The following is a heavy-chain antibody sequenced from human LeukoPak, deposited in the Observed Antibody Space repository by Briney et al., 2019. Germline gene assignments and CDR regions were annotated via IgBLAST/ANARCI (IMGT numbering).Heavy chain of an antibody. V-gene: IGHV1-18*01. CDR2: TSAYNCNT. CDR1: GYTFTSYG. J-gene: IGHJ6*02. Sequence: ASVKVSCKASGYTFTSYGISWVRQAPGQGLEWMGLTSAYNCNTNYAQKLQGRVTMTTDTSTSTAYMELRSLRSDDTAVYYSARDLLPDGSGSYYNSYYYYYGMDVWGQGTTVTVSS. CDR3: ARDLLPDGSGSYYNSYYYYYGMDV. D-gene: IGHD3-10*01.